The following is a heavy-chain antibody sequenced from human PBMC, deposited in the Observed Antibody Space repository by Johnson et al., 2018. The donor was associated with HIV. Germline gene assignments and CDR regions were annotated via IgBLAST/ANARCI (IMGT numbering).Heavy chain of an antibody. D-gene: IGHD6-13*01. CDR3: ARDQQLVPTGGAVDI. Sequence: VQLVESGGGVVQPGRSLRLSCAASGFTFSSYAMHWVRQAPGKGLEWVAVISYDGSNKYYADSVKGRFTISRDNSKNTLYLQMNSLRAEDTAVYYCARDQQLVPTGGAVDIWGQGTMVTVSS. CDR2: ISYDGSNK. J-gene: IGHJ3*02. V-gene: IGHV3-30*04. CDR1: GFTFSSYA.